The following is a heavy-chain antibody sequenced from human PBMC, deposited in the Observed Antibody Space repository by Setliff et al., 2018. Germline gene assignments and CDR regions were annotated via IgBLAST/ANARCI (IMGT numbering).Heavy chain of an antibody. J-gene: IGHJ1*01. CDR3: AKDSSGWPHSLISYFQH. V-gene: IGHV3-53*01. D-gene: IGHD6-19*01. CDR2: IYSDGSA. CDR1: GFTVSSNY. Sequence: PGGSLRLSCAASGFTVSSNYMTWVRQAPGKGLEWVSLIYSDGSAYYADSVKGRFTISRDNSKNTLYLQMNSLRAEDTAVYYCAKDSSGWPHSLISYFQHWGQGTLVTVSS.